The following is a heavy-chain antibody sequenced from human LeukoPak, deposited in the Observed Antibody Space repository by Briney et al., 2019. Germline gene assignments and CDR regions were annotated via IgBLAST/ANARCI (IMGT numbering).Heavy chain of an antibody. CDR1: RFIFSGHW. CDR3: TRDRSRAEDD. J-gene: IGHJ4*02. CDR2: INQGGSDK. V-gene: IGHV3-7*01. Sequence: GGSLRLSCAAARFIFSGHWMSWVRQAPGKGLEWVANINQGGSDKYYVDSVKGRFTSSRDNANNLLYLQINSLRGEDTAVYYCTRDRSRAEDDWGQGTLVTVSS. D-gene: IGHD1-14*01.